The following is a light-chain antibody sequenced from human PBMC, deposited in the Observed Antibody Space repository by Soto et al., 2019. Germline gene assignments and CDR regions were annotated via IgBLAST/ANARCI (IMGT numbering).Light chain of an antibody. CDR3: QQYYSTPWT. CDR1: QSVLYSSNNMNY. CDR2: WAS. V-gene: IGKV4-1*01. J-gene: IGKJ1*01. Sequence: DVVLTQSSDSLAVSLGERATINCKSSQSVLYSSNNMNYLAWYQQKAGQPPKLLIYWASTRESGVPDRFGGSGSGTEFTLTISSLQAEDVAVYYCQQYYSTPWTFGQGTKVDIK.